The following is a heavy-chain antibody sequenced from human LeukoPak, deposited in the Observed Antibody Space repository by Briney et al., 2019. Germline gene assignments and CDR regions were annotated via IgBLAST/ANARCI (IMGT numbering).Heavy chain of an antibody. CDR1: GFTFSSYA. Sequence: GGSLRLSCAAPGFTFSSYAMSWVRQAPGKGLEWVSAISGSGGSTYYADSVKGRFTISRDNSKNTLYLQMNSLRAEDTAVYYCARYTAMVNVYFDYWGQGTLVTVSS. D-gene: IGHD5-18*01. CDR3: ARYTAMVNVYFDY. CDR2: ISGSGGST. V-gene: IGHV3-23*01. J-gene: IGHJ4*02.